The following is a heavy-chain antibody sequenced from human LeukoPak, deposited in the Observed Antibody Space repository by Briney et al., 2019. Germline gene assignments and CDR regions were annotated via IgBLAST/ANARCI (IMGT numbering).Heavy chain of an antibody. CDR1: GFTFSSYG. J-gene: IGHJ4*02. CDR3: VREEGY. CDR2: ISYDGSNK. D-gene: IGHD1-26*01. V-gene: IGHV3-30*03. Sequence: GGSLRLSCAASGFTFSSYGMHWVRQAPGKGLEWVAVISYDGSNKYYADSVKGRFTISRDNSKNTLHLQMNSLRAEDTAVYYCVREEGYWGQGTLVTVSS.